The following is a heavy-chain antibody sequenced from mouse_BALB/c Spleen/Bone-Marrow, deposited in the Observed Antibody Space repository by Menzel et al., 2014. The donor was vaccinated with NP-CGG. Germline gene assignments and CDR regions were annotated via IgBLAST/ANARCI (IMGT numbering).Heavy chain of an antibody. V-gene: IGHV5-6-4*01. J-gene: IGHJ4*01. Sequence: EVKLVESGGGLVKPGGSLQLSCAASGFTFSSYTMSWVRQTPGKSLEWVETISSGGSYTYYPDSVKGRFTISRDNAKNTLYLQMSSLKSEDTAMYHCTRDGKGNYDYAMDYWGQGTSVTVSS. CDR2: ISSGGSYT. CDR3: TRDGKGNYDYAMDY. CDR1: GFTFSSYT. D-gene: IGHD2-1*01.